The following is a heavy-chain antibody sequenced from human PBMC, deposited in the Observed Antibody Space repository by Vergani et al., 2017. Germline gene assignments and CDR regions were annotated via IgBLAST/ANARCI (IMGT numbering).Heavy chain of an antibody. V-gene: IGHV4-39*02. CDR2: IYYSGST. J-gene: IGHJ6*03. CDR3: AKDAGPHYYYYMDV. Sequence: QLQLQESGPGLVKPSETLSLTCTVSGGSISSSSYYWGWIRQPPGKGLEWIGSIYYSGSTYYNPSLKSRVTISVDTSKNQFSLKLSSVTAADTAVYYCAKDAGPHYYYYMDVWGKGTTVTVSS. CDR1: GGSISSSSYY.